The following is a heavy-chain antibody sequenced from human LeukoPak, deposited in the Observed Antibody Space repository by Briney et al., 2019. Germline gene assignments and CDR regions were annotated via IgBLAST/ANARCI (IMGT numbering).Heavy chain of an antibody. D-gene: IGHD2/OR15-2a*01. CDR3: ARAYASCKRLDY. CDR1: GDSISSCY. J-gene: IGHJ4*02. Sequence: SETLSLTCTVSGDSISSCYWSWIRQPPGEGLEWIEYIYYSGSTNYNPSLKSRVTISVDTSKNQFSLKLSSVTAADTAVYYCARAYASCKRLDYWGQGILLTVSS. V-gene: IGHV4-59*01. CDR2: IYYSGST.